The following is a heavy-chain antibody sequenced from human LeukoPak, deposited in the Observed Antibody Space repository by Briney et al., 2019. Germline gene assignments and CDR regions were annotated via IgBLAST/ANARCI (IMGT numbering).Heavy chain of an antibody. J-gene: IGHJ6*02. D-gene: IGHD3-10*01. Sequence: GGSLRLSCAASGFTFSRYYMSWVRQAPGKGLERVANIKQDGSEKYYVDSVKGRFTISRDNAKNSLYLQTNSLRVEDTAMYYCARALFAGAFYGMDVWGQGTTVTVSS. CDR2: IKQDGSEK. CDR1: GFTFSRYY. V-gene: IGHV3-7*01. CDR3: ARALFAGAFYGMDV.